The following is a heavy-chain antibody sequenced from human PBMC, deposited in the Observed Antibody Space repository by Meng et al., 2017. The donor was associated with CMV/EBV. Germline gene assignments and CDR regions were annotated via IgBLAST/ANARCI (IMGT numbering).Heavy chain of an antibody. CDR1: GGSVSSGSYY. V-gene: IGHV4-61*01. Sequence: SETLSLTCTVSGGSVSSGSYYWSWIRQPPGKGLEWIGYIYYSGSTNYNPSLKGRVTISVDTSKNQFSLKLSSVTAADTAVYYCARVWWELPLGGFYYYYGMDVWGQGTTVTVSS. CDR3: ARVWWELPLGGFYYYYGMDV. J-gene: IGHJ6*02. CDR2: IYYSGST. D-gene: IGHD1-26*01.